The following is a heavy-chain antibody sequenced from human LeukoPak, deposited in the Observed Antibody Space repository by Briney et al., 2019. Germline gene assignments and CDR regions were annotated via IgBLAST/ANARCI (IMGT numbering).Heavy chain of an antibody. CDR1: GGTFSSYA. CDR2: IIPIFGTA. CDR3: ATSPLATVTVYYYYYMDV. J-gene: IGHJ6*03. D-gene: IGHD4-17*01. Sequence: SVKVSCKASGGTFSSYAISWVRQAPGQGLEWMGGIIPIFGTANYAQKFQGRVTITADESTSTAYMELSSLRSEDTAVYYCATSPLATVTVYYYYYMDVWGKGTTVTVSS. V-gene: IGHV1-69*01.